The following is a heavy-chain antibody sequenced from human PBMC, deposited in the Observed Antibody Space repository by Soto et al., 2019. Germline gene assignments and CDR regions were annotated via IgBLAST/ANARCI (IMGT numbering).Heavy chain of an antibody. CDR2: ISYDGSNK. CDR1: GFTFSSYG. CDR3: AKDYYDSSGFDY. D-gene: IGHD3-22*01. Sequence: GGSLRLSCAASGFTFSSYGMHWVRQAPGKGLEWVAVISYDGSNKYYADSVKGRFTISRDNSKNTLYLQMNSLRAEDTAVYYCAKDYYDSSGFDYWGQGTLVTVSS. V-gene: IGHV3-30*18. J-gene: IGHJ4*02.